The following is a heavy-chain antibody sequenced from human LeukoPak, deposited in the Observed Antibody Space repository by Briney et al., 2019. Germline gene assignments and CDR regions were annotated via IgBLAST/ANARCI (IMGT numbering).Heavy chain of an antibody. V-gene: IGHV3-74*01. D-gene: IGHD1-26*01. CDR2: ISPTGSTT. J-gene: IGHJ4*02. Sequence: GGSLRLSCTASGFSFSGHWMHWARQLPGKGLVWVSRISPTGSTTSYADSVKGRFTVSRDNAKNTLYLQVNNLRAEDTAVYYCARVRGSYSPPDYWGQGTLVTVSS. CDR3: ARVRGSYSPPDY. CDR1: GFSFSGHW.